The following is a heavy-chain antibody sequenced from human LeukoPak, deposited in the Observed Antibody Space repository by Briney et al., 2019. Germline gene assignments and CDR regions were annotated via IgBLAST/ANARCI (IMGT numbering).Heavy chain of an antibody. CDR3: ARDLTGYYRFDY. Sequence: SETLSLTCAVSGYSISSGYYWGWIRQAPGKGLEWIGTMCYGGSTFYNPSLKRRGIIPVDTSKKQFSRKLSSVTDAETAVYYCARDLTGYYRFDYWGQGTLVTVSS. J-gene: IGHJ4*02. V-gene: IGHV4-38-2*02. CDR1: GYSISSGYY. CDR2: MCYGGST. D-gene: IGHD3-9*01.